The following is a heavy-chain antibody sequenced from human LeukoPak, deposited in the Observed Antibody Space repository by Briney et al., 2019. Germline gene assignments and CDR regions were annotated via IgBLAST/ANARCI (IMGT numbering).Heavy chain of an antibody. Sequence: ASAKVSCKASGYTFTSYYMHWVRQAPGQGLEWMGLINPSGGSTSYAQKFQGRVTMTRDTSTSTVYMELSSLRSEDTAVYYCARDRDSSSWYILYYFDYWGQGTLVTVSS. J-gene: IGHJ4*02. V-gene: IGHV1-46*01. CDR1: GYTFTSYY. CDR2: INPSGGST. D-gene: IGHD6-13*01. CDR3: ARDRDSSSWYILYYFDY.